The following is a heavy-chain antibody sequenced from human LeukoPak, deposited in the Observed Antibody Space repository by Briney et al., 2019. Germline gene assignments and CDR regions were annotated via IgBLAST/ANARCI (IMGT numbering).Heavy chain of an antibody. V-gene: IGHV3-43*02. D-gene: IGHD4-17*01. Sequence: PGGSLRLSCAASGFTFDDYAMSWVRQAPGKGLEWVSYINEDGGSTYYADSVKGRFTISRDNSKNSLYLQMNSLRTEDTALYYCAKRGLYGDYHYYYYYYMDVWGKGTTVTVSS. CDR1: GFTFDDYA. CDR2: INEDGGST. CDR3: AKRGLYGDYHYYYYYYMDV. J-gene: IGHJ6*03.